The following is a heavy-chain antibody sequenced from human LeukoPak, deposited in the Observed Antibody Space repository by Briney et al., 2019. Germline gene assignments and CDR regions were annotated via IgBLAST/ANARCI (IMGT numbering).Heavy chain of an antibody. V-gene: IGHV4-34*01. CDR1: GGSFSDYY. CDR2: INHSGNT. Sequence: SETLSLTCGVYGGSFSDYYWNWIRQPPGKGLEWIGEINHSGNTNYKPSLKSRVTISVDTSKNQFSLKLSSVTAADTAVYYCARGEGAIDPWGQGTLVTVSS. J-gene: IGHJ5*02. CDR3: ARGEGAIDP.